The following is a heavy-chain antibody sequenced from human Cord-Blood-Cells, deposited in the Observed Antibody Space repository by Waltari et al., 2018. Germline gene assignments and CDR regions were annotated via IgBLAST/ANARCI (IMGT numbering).Heavy chain of an antibody. CDR3: ASWGGYDILTGYYAFDI. CDR2: IIPICGTA. D-gene: IGHD3-9*01. V-gene: IGHV1-69*01. CDR1: GGTFSSYA. J-gene: IGHJ3*02. Sequence: QVQLVQSGAEVKKPGSSVKVSCKASGGTFSSYAISWVRQAPGQGLEWMGGIIPICGTANYAQKFQGRVTITADESTSTAYMELSSLRSEDTAVYYCASWGGYDILTGYYAFDIWGQGTMVTVSS.